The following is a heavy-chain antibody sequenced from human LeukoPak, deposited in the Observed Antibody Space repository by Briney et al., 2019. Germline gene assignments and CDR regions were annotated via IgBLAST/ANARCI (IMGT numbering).Heavy chain of an antibody. D-gene: IGHD3-3*01. J-gene: IGHJ6*02. CDR1: GFTFSSYA. CDR2: IRGSGGST. V-gene: IGHV3-23*01. Sequence: PGGSLRLSYAASGFTFSSYAMSWVRQAPGKGLEWVSAIRGSGGSTYYADSVKGRFTISRDNSKNTLYLQMNSLRAEDTAVYYCAKDQPYYDFWSGYSPDYYYGMDVWGQGTTVTVSS. CDR3: AKDQPYYDFWSGYSPDYYYGMDV.